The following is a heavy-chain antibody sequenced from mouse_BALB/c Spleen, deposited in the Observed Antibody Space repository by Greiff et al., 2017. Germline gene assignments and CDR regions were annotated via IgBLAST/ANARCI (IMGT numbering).Heavy chain of an antibody. CDR2: IDPANGNT. CDR3: APYGYDAWFAY. V-gene: IGHV14-3*02. Sequence: VQLQQSGAELVKPGASVKLSCTASGFNIKDTYMHWVKQRPEQGLEWIGRIDPANGNTKYDPKFQGKATITADTSSNTAYLQLSSLTSEDTAVYYCAPYGYDAWFAYRGQGTLVTVSA. D-gene: IGHD2-2*01. J-gene: IGHJ3*01. CDR1: GFNIKDTY.